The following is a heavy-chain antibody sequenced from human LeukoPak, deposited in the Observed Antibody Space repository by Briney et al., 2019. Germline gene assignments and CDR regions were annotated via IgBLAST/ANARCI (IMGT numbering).Heavy chain of an antibody. D-gene: IGHD6-13*01. CDR1: GYTFTSYY. CDR3: ARDYSSSWLKYYYYYYMDV. Sequence: ASVKVSCKASGYTFTSYYMHWVRQAPGQGLEWMGIINPSGGSTSYAQKFQGRVTMTRDMSTSTVYMELSSLRSEDTAVYYCARDYSSSWLKYYYYYYMDVWGKGTTATVSS. V-gene: IGHV1-46*01. CDR2: INPSGGST. J-gene: IGHJ6*03.